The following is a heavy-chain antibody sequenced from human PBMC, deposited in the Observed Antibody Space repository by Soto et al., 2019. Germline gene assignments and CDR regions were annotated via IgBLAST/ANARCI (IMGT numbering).Heavy chain of an antibody. CDR3: ASSDCSGGSCSLIVP. CDR1: GFTFSSYS. Sequence: EVQLVESGGGLVKPGGSLRLSCAASGFTFSSYSMNWVRQAPGKGLEWVSSISSSSSYIYYADSVKGRFTISRDNAKNSLYLQMNSLRAEDTAVYYCASSDCSGGSCSLIVPWGQGTLVTVSS. J-gene: IGHJ5*02. CDR2: ISSSSSYI. D-gene: IGHD2-15*01. V-gene: IGHV3-21*01.